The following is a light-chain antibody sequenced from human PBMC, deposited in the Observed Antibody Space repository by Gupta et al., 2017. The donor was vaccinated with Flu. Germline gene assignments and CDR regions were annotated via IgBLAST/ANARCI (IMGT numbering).Light chain of an antibody. CDR1: QNINSW. CDR2: KAS. Sequence: DIQMTQSPSTLSASIGDRVTITCRASQNINSWLAWFQQKPGKTPKLLIYKASNLERGVPSRFSGSGSGTEFTLTISRLQPDDFATYYCQQYNHFFYTFGQGTKVDIK. J-gene: IGKJ2*01. CDR3: QQYNHFFYT. V-gene: IGKV1-5*03.